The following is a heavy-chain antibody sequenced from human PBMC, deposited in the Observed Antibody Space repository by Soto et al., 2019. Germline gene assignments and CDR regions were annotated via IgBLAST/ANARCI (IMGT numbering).Heavy chain of an antibody. CDR1: GGSVSSGSYY. V-gene: IGHV4-61*01. CDR3: SRFTVVTPGSYYCDS. CDR2: IYYSGST. D-gene: IGHD2-21*02. J-gene: IGHJ4*02. Sequence: QVQLQESGPGLVKPSETLSLTCTVSGGSVSSGSYYWSWIRQPPGKGLEWIGYIYYSGSTNYNPSLKSRVTISVDTSKKQFSLKLSSVTAADTAVYYCSRFTVVTPGSYYCDSWGQGTLVTVSS.